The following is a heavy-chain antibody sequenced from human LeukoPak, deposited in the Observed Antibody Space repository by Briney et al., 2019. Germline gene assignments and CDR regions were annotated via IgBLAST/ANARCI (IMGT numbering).Heavy chain of an antibody. CDR2: ISGYNGDT. V-gene: IGHV1-18*01. CDR1: GYTFISYG. CDR3: ARKSAHCRGRCLLGLDV. D-gene: IGHD2-15*01. J-gene: IGHJ6*02. Sequence: ASVKVTCKTSGYTFISYGISWVRQAPGQGLEWMGWISGYNGDTNCTQKFHDRLTMTTDTSTTTAYMELRSLRSDDTAAYYCARKSAHCRGRCLLGLDVWGQGTTVTVSS.